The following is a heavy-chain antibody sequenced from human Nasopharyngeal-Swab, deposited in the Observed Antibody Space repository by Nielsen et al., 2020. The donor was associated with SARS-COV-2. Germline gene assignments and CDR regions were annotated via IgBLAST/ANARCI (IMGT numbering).Heavy chain of an antibody. CDR3: ARENQEYANIWIDY. Sequence: ASVKVSCKASGYTFTSNVLNWMRQAPGQGPEYIGWISTNTGAPTYAQDFTGRFVISLDPSVSTTYLQISSLKADDTAVYYCARENQEYANIWIDYWGKGTQVTVSS. J-gene: IGHJ4*02. D-gene: IGHD1-1*01. V-gene: IGHV7-4-1*02. CDR1: GYTFTSNV. CDR2: ISTNTGAP.